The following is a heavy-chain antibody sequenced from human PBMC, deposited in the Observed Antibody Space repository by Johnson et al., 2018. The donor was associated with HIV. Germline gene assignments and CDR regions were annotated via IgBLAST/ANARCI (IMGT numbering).Heavy chain of an antibody. CDR2: ISYDGSNK. D-gene: IGHD1-26*01. CDR3: AKVNLRYSVFTGAFEI. J-gene: IGHJ3*02. V-gene: IGHV3-30*18. Sequence: QVQLVESGGGVVQPGRSLRLSCAASGFTFSSYGMHWVRQAPGKGLEWVAVISYDGSNKYYADSVKGRFTISRDNSKNTLYLQMNSLRAEDTAVYYCAKVNLRYSVFTGAFEIWGQGTMVTVSS. CDR1: GFTFSSYG.